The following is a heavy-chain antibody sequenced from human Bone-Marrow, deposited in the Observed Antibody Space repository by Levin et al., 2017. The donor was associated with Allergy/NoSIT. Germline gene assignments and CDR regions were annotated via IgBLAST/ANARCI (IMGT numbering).Heavy chain of an antibody. V-gene: IGHV3-30*04. J-gene: IGHJ3*02. D-gene: IGHD1-26*01. CDR1: GFSFSRHA. CDR2: ILYDGRNK. CDR3: ARDIVEWELLLSAFDI. Sequence: GESLKISCAASGFSFSRHAMHWVRQAPGKGLEWVAFILYDGRNKYYADSVKGRFTISRDNSKNTLYLQMNSLRAEDTAVYYCARDIVEWELLLSAFDIWGQGTMVTVSS.